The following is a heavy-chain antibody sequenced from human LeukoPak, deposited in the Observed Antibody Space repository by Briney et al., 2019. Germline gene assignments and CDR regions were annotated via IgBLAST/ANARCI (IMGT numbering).Heavy chain of an antibody. CDR3: ARTWSGYSSGWYER. D-gene: IGHD6-19*01. CDR1: RYTFTGYY. CDR2: INPNSGGT. J-gene: IGHJ5*02. Sequence: GASVKVSCKASRYTFTGYYMHWVRQAPGQGLEWMGRINPNSGGTNYAQKFQGRVTMARDTSISTAYMELSRLRSDDTAVYYCARTWSGYSSGWYERWGQGTLVTASS. V-gene: IGHV1-2*06.